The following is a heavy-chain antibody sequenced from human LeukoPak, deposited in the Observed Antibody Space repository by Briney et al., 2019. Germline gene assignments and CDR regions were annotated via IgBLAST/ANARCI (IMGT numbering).Heavy chain of an antibody. Sequence: GGSLRLSCAASGFTFSSYGMHWVRQAPGKGLEWVAVISFDGTNKYYANSVQGRFTISRDNSKNTLYLQMNSLRAEDTALYYCARDMYDNGWSSFDYWGQGTLVTVSS. CDR1: GFTFSSYG. J-gene: IGHJ4*02. CDR2: ISFDGTNK. CDR3: ARDMYDNGWSSFDY. V-gene: IGHV3-30*12. D-gene: IGHD3-10*01.